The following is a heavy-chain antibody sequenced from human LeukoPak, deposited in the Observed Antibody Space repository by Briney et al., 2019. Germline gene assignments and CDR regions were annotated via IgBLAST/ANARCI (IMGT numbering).Heavy chain of an antibody. V-gene: IGHV3-30*19. D-gene: IGHD2-2*01. Sequence: GGSLRLSCAASGFTFSSYGMHWVRQAPGKGLEWVAVIWYDGSNKYYADSVKGRFTISRDNSKNTLYLQVNSLRAEDTAVYYCARGFIVVPAANGYPWFDPWGQGTLVTVSS. J-gene: IGHJ5*02. CDR3: ARGFIVVPAANGYPWFDP. CDR2: IWYDGSNK. CDR1: GFTFSSYG.